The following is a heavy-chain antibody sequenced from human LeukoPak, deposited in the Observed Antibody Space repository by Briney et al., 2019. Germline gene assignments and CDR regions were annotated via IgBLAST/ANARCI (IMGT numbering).Heavy chain of an antibody. CDR2: ISYDGSNK. CDR3: ARDIGIP. J-gene: IGHJ5*02. V-gene: IGHV3-30-3*01. Sequence: PGGSLRLSCAASGFTFSSYAMHWVRQAPVKGLEWVAVISYDGSNKYYADSVKGRFTISRDNSKNTLYLQMNSLRAEDTAVYYCARDIGIPWGQGTLVTVSS. CDR1: GFTFSSYA. D-gene: IGHD1-14*01.